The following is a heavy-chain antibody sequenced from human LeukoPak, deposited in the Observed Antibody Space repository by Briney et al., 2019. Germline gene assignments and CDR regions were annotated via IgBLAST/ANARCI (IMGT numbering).Heavy chain of an antibody. V-gene: IGHV1-2*02. CDR1: GYTFTGYY. CDR2: INPNSGGT. CDR3: ARVSVATIGTGFDI. Sequence: ASVKVSCKASGYTFTGYYMHWVRQAPGQGLEWMGWINPNSGGTNYAQKFQGRVTMTRDTSISTAYMELSRLRSDDTAVYYCARVSVATIGTGFDIWGQGTMVTVSS. D-gene: IGHD5-12*01. J-gene: IGHJ3*02.